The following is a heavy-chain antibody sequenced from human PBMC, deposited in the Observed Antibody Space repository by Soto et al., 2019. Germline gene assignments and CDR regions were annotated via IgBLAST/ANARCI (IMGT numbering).Heavy chain of an antibody. CDR1: GFTFSSYG. CDR3: ARDHGLRFLEWLSDY. V-gene: IGHV3-33*01. CDR2: IWYDGSNK. J-gene: IGHJ4*02. Sequence: GGSLRLSCAASGFTFSSYGMHWVRQAPGKGLEWVAVIWYDGSNKYYADSVKGRFTISRDNSKNTLYLQMNSLRAEDTAVYYCARDHGLRFLEWLSDYWGQGTLVTVSS. D-gene: IGHD3-3*01.